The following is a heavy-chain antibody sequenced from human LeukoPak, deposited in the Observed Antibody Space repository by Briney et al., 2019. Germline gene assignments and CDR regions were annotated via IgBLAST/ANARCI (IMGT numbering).Heavy chain of an antibody. CDR2: ISWNSGSI. J-gene: IGHJ4*02. CDR1: GFTFDDYA. CDR3: AKDNHYKSGSYYVYYFDY. D-gene: IGHD1-26*01. V-gene: IGHV3-9*01. Sequence: GRSLRLSCAASGFTFDDYAMHWVRQAPGKGQEWVSGISWNSGSIGYADSVKGRFTISRDNAKNSLYLQMNSLRAEDTALYFCAKDNHYKSGSYYVYYFDYWGQGTLVTVSS.